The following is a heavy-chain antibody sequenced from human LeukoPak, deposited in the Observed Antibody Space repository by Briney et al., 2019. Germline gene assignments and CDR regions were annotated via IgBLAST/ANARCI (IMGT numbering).Heavy chain of an antibody. CDR2: ITGSGDTT. J-gene: IGHJ6*02. CDR1: GFTFSNYG. CDR3: ARDLSRGRSYYYYGMDV. D-gene: IGHD3-16*02. V-gene: IGHV3-23*01. Sequence: PGGSLRLSCAASGFTFSNYGMSWVRPTPGKGLEWVSAITGSGDTTYYADSVKGRFTISRDHSKNTLYLQMNSLRAEDTAVYYCARDLSRGRSYYYYGMDVWGQGTTVTVSS.